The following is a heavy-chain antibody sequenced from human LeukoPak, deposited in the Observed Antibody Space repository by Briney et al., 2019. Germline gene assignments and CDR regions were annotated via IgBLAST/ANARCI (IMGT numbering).Heavy chain of an antibody. CDR1: GYTFTSYG. V-gene: IGHV1-18*01. CDR3: AREDYYDSSGHYWFDP. J-gene: IGHJ5*02. Sequence: ASVKVSCKASGYTFTSYGISWVRQAPGQGLEWMGWISAYNGNTNYAQKLQGRVTMTTDTSTSTAYMELRSLRSDDTAVYYCAREDYYDSSGHYWFDPWGQGTLVTVSS. CDR2: ISAYNGNT. D-gene: IGHD3-22*01.